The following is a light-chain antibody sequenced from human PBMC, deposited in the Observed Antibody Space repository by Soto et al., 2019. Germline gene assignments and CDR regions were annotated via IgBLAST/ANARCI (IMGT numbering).Light chain of an antibody. CDR1: KSLVHSDGNTY. CDR3: MQGTHWIT. Sequence: DVVMTQSPLSLPVTLGQPASISCRSSKSLVHSDGNTYLNWFQQRPGQSPRRLIYKVSNRDSGVPDRFSGSGSGTDFTLKISRVEAEDVGIYYCMQGTHWITFGQGTRLQIK. V-gene: IGKV2-30*02. J-gene: IGKJ5*01. CDR2: KVS.